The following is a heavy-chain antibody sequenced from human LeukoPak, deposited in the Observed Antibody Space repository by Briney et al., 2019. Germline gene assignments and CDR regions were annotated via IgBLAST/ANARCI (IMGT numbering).Heavy chain of an antibody. CDR2: IWYDGSNK. Sequence: GRSLRLSCAASGFTFSSYGMHWVRQAPGKGLEWVAVIWYDGSNKYYADSVKGRFTISRDNSKNTLYLQMNSLRAEDTAVYYCAGDLRRGGSGIAAYWGQGTLVTVSS. D-gene: IGHD6-13*01. V-gene: IGHV3-33*01. CDR1: GFTFSSYG. J-gene: IGHJ4*02. CDR3: AGDLRRGGSGIAAY.